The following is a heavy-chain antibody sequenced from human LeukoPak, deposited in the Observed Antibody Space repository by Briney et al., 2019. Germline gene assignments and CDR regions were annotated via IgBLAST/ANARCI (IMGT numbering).Heavy chain of an antibody. J-gene: IGHJ4*02. CDR2: IIPIFGTA. Sequence: SVKVSCKASGGTFSSYAISWVRQAPGQGLERMGRIIPIFGTANYAQKFQGRVTITADNSTSTAYMELSSLRFEDTAVYYCARSWDSSSWYWDYWGQGTLVTVSS. CDR1: GGTFSSYA. CDR3: ARSWDSSSWYWDY. D-gene: IGHD6-13*01. V-gene: IGHV1-69*06.